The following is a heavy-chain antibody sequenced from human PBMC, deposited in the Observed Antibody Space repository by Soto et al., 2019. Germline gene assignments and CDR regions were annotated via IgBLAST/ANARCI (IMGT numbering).Heavy chain of an antibody. D-gene: IGHD1-7*01. CDR3: ARDGVSSTEYTWNYGTYFDY. CDR1: GYTFTSYA. Sequence: ASVKVSCKASGYTFTSYAMHWVRQAPGQRLEWMGWINAGNGNTKYSQKFQGRVTITRDTSASTAYMELSSLRSEDTAVYYCARDGVSSTEYTWNYGTYFDYWGQGALVTVSS. CDR2: INAGNGNT. J-gene: IGHJ4*02. V-gene: IGHV1-3*01.